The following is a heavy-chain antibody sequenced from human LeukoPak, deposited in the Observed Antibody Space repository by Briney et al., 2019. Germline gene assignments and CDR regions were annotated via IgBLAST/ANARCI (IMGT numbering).Heavy chain of an antibody. CDR3: ARSARGYSYGPFYYFDY. V-gene: IGHV3-30-3*01. D-gene: IGHD5-18*01. J-gene: IGHJ4*01. Sequence: GGSLRLSCAASGFTFSSYAMHWVRQAPGKGLEWVAVISYDGSNKYYADSVKGRFTISRDNSKNTLYLQMNSLRAEDTAVYYCARSARGYSYGPFYYFDYWGHGTLVTVSS. CDR1: GFTFSSYA. CDR2: ISYDGSNK.